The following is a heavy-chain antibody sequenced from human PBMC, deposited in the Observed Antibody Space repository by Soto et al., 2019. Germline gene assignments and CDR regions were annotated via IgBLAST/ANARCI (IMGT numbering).Heavy chain of an antibody. CDR3: AKSSTWAHYYYMDV. V-gene: IGHV3-23*01. CDR2: ISGSGDST. Sequence: LRLSCAASGFTFSSYAMSWVRQAPGKGLEWVSVISGSGDSTNYADSVKDRFTISRDNSKNSLYLQMNSLRVEDTAVYYCAKSSTWAHYYYMDVWGKGTTVTVSS. CDR1: GFTFSSYA. D-gene: IGHD2-2*01. J-gene: IGHJ6*03.